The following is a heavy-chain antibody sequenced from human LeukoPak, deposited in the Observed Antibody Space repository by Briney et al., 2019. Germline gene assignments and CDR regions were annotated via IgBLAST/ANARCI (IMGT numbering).Heavy chain of an antibody. CDR2: ISSSGSTI. D-gene: IGHD3-22*01. J-gene: IGHJ4*02. CDR3: ARATRLLLFGGY. Sequence: GGSLRLSCAASGFTFSRYWMSWVRQAPGKGLEWVSYISSSGSTIYYADSVKGRFTISRDNAKNSLYLQMNSLRAEDTAVYYCARATRLLLFGGYWGQGTLVTVSS. CDR1: GFTFSRYW. V-gene: IGHV3-48*03.